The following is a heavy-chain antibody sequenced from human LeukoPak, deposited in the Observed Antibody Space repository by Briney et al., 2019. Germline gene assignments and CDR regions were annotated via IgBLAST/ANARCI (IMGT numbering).Heavy chain of an antibody. J-gene: IGHJ4*02. CDR2: ISSSGRTI. CDR1: GFTFSSSN. D-gene: IGHD2-2*01. CDR3: GRDPGVPAVPYYFDY. V-gene: IGHV3-48*04. Sequence: GGSLRLSCAASGFTFSSSNMHWVRQAPGTGLEWVSYISSSGRTIYYADFVKGRFTISRDNAKNSLYLQMNSLRAEDTAVYYCGRDPGVPAVPYYFDYWGQGTLVTVSS.